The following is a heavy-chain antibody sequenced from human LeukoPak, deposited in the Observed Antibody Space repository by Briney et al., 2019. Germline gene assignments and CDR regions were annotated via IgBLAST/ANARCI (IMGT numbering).Heavy chain of an antibody. CDR2: INPSGGST. Sequence: ALVKVSCKASGYTFTSYYMHWVRQAPGQGLEWMGIINPSGGSTSYAQKFQGRVTMTRDTSTTTVYMELSSLRSEDTAAYYCARDKVAGNPDYWGQGTQVTVSS. V-gene: IGHV1-46*01. CDR1: GYTFTSYY. J-gene: IGHJ4*02. CDR3: ARDKVAGNPDY. D-gene: IGHD6-19*01.